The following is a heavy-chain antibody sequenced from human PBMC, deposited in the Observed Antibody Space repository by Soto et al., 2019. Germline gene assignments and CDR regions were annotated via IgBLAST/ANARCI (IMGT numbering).Heavy chain of an antibody. CDR1: GFTFDDFA. J-gene: IGHJ4*02. D-gene: IGHD3-10*01. CDR2: INWDGGNK. V-gene: IGHV3-9*01. CDR3: AKGIAAGTVYYFDY. Sequence: EVQLVESGGGLVQPGRSLRLSCAASGFTFDDFAMHWVRQVPGKGLEWVSVINWDGGNKVYADSVTGRFTISRDNASNSVYLQMNSLRAEDTAFYYCAKGIAAGTVYYFDYWGQGILVTVSS.